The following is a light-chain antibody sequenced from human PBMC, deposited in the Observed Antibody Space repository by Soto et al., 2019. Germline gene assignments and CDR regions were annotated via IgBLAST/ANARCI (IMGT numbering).Light chain of an antibody. V-gene: IGKV3-15*01. CDR3: QQYNNWPPDRT. J-gene: IGKJ1*01. Sequence: EIVMTQSPATLSVSPGERATLSCRASQSVSSNLAGYQQKPGQAPRLLIYGASTRATGIPARFSGSGPGPEFTLSISSLQSEDFAIYFCQQYNNWPPDRTFGQGTKVEIK. CDR1: QSVSSN. CDR2: GAS.